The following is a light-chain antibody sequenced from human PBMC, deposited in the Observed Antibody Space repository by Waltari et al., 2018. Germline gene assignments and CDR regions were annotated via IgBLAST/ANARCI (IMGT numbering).Light chain of an antibody. CDR1: SSNIGATYD. Sequence: QSVLTQPPSVSGAPGQTVTISCSGSSSNIGATYDVLWYQLLPGKAPKSLISGDSNRPSGVPVRFSGSKAGTSGSLAITGLQAEDEADYYCHSYDSSLSGWVFGGGTKLTVL. J-gene: IGLJ3*02. CDR3: HSYDSSLSGWV. V-gene: IGLV1-40*01. CDR2: GDS.